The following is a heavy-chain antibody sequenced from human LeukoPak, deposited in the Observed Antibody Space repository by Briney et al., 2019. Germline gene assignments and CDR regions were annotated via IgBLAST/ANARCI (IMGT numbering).Heavy chain of an antibody. V-gene: IGHV4-39*01. CDR2: IYYSGST. J-gene: IGHJ4*02. D-gene: IGHD6-19*01. CDR1: GGSISSSSYY. Sequence: SETLSLTCTVSGGSISSSSYYWGWIRQPPGKGLEWIGSIYYSGSTYYNPSLKSRVTISVDTSKNQFSLKLSSVIAADTAVYYCARVSEGIAVAGRGYWGQGTLVTVSS. CDR3: ARVSEGIAVAGRGY.